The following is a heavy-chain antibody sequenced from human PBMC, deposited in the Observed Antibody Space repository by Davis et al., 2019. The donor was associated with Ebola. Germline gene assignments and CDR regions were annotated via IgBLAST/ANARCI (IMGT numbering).Heavy chain of an antibody. CDR1: GFTFSDYY. D-gene: IGHD3-3*01. Sequence: GESLKISCAASGFTFSDYYMSWIRQAPGKGLEWVSYISSIGSYIYYADSVKGRFTISRDNAKNSLYLQMNSLRAEDTAVYYCASLYDFWSGRYDYWGQGTLVTVSS. V-gene: IGHV3-11*04. CDR2: ISSIGSYI. CDR3: ASLYDFWSGRYDY. J-gene: IGHJ4*02.